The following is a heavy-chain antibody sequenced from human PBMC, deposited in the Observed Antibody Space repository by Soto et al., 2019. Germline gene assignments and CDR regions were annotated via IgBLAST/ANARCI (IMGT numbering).Heavy chain of an antibody. CDR1: GGSISSYY. J-gene: IGHJ4*02. CDR3: ARRSVVVPAAAFFDY. CDR2: IYYSGST. D-gene: IGHD2-2*01. Sequence: SETLSLTCTVSGGSISSYYWSWIRQPPGKGLEWIGYIYYSGSTNYNPSLKSRVTISVDTSKNQFSLKLGSVTAADTAVYYCARRSVVVPAAAFFDYWGQGTLVTVSS. V-gene: IGHV4-59*08.